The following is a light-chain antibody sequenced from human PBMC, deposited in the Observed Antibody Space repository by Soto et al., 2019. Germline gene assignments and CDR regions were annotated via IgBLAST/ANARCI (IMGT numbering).Light chain of an antibody. J-gene: IGLJ1*01. CDR1: YSDIGGYKH. CDR3: SSYTSSTSLLI. Sequence: ALTQPASVSASPGQSITISCIGTYSDIGGYKHVSWYQQHPGKAPKLIIYDASSRPSGISNRFSASKSANTASLTISGLQADDEADYYCSSYTSSTSLLIFGAGTKVTV. V-gene: IGLV2-14*03. CDR2: DAS.